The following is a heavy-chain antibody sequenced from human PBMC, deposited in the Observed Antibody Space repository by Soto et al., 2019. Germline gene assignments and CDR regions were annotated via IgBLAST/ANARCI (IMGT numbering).Heavy chain of an antibody. D-gene: IGHD6-13*01. V-gene: IGHV3-23*01. J-gene: IGHJ5*02. CDR1: GFSFNNYI. Sequence: VGSLRLSCAASGFSFNNYIMNWVRQAPGKGLEWVSGISDTGGSTDYADSVKGRFTISRDNSKNTLFLQMNRLRADDTAMYYCAKAGANSSTWHSNWFDPWGQGTLVTVSS. CDR2: ISDTGGST. CDR3: AKAGANSSTWHSNWFDP.